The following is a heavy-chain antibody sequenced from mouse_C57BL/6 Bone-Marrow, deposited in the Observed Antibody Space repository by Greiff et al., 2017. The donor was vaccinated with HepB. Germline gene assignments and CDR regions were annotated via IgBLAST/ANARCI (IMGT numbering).Heavy chain of an antibody. J-gene: IGHJ4*01. CDR1: GYSFTSYY. V-gene: IGHV1-66*01. CDR2: IYPGSGNT. D-gene: IGHD2-5*01. CDR3: ARKSNGAMDY. Sequence: VQLVESGPELVKPGASVKISCKASGYSFTSYYIHWVKQRPGQGLEWIGWIYPGSGNTKYNEKFKGKATLTADTSSSTAYMQLSSLTSEDSAVYYCARKSNGAMDYWGQGTSVTVSS.